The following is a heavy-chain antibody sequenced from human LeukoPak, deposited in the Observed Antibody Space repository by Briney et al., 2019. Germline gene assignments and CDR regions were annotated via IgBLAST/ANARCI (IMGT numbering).Heavy chain of an antibody. CDR2: ISGSGGST. CDR3: ARDRGVLMVYPNWFDP. J-gene: IGHJ5*02. D-gene: IGHD2-8*01. Sequence: SGGSLRLSCAACGFTFSSCPMSWVRQAPGKGLEWVSAISGSGGSTYYADSVKGRFTISRDNSKNTLYLQMHSLRAEDTAVYYCARDRGVLMVYPNWFDPWGQGTLVTVSS. CDR1: GFTFSSCP. V-gene: IGHV3-23*01.